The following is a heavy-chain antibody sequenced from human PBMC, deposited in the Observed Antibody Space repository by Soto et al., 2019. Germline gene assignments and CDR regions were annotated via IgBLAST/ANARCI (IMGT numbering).Heavy chain of an antibody. CDR3: ARNTWIQLWLSIDY. CDR1: GGSFSGYY. Sequence: QVQLQQWGAGLLKPSETLSLTCAVYGGSFSGYYWSWIRQPPGKGLEWIGEINHSGSTNYNPSLKSRVTISVDTSKNQFSLKLSSVTAADTAVYYCARNTWIQLWLSIDYWGQGTLVTVSS. CDR2: INHSGST. D-gene: IGHD5-18*01. J-gene: IGHJ4*02. V-gene: IGHV4-34*01.